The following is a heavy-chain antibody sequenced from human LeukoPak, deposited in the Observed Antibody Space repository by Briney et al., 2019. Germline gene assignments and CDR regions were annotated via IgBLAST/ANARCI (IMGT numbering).Heavy chain of an antibody. D-gene: IGHD3-3*02. CDR3: ARDLASPPYNWFDP. CDR2: IHGGGST. J-gene: IGHJ5*02. Sequence: SETLSLTCIVSGASINNYYWSWIRQPAGKGLEWIGRIHGGGSTNYNPSLKSRVTVSIDTSKNQFSLKLSSMTAADTAVYYCARDLASPPYNWFDPWGQGTLVTVSS. V-gene: IGHV4-4*07. CDR1: GASINNYY.